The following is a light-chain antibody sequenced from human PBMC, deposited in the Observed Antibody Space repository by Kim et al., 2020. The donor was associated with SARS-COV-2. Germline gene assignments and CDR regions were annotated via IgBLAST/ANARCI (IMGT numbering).Light chain of an antibody. Sequence: EIVLTQSPATLSVSPGERATLSCRASQSVSSYLAWYQQKPGQAPRLLIYGASTSATGIPDRFSGSGSGTEFTLTISSLQSEDFAVYYWQRSNNCPTVTFGQGTRLEIK. V-gene: IGKV3-15*01. CDR1: QSVSSY. CDR2: GAS. CDR3: QRSNNCPTVT. J-gene: IGKJ5*01.